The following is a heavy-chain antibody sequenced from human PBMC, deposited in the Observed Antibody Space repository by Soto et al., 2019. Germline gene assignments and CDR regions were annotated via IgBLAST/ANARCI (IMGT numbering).Heavy chain of an antibody. CDR2: INPSGGST. D-gene: IGHD2-15*01. CDR3: ARGRAALSSYYGMDV. J-gene: IGHJ6*02. Sequence: GASVKVSCKASGYTFTSYYMHWVRQAPGQGLEWMGIINPSGGSTSYAQKFQGRVTMTRDTSTSTVHMELSSLRSEDTAVYYCARGRAALSSYYGMDVWGQGTTVTVSS. CDR1: GYTFTSYY. V-gene: IGHV1-46*03.